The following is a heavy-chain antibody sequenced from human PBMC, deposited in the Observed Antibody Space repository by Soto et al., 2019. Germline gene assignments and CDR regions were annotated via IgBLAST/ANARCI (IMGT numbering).Heavy chain of an antibody. Sequence: SETLSLTCTVSGGSISSYYWSWIRQPPGKGLEWIGYIYYSGSTNYNPSLKSRVTISVDTSKNQFSLKLSSVTAADTAVYYCARDMGATLDYWGQGTLVTVSS. CDR3: ARDMGATLDY. CDR1: GGSISSYY. D-gene: IGHD1-26*01. CDR2: IYYSGST. V-gene: IGHV4-59*01. J-gene: IGHJ4*02.